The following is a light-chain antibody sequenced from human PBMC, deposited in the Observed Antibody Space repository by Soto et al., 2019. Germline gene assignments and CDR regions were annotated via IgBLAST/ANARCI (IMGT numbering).Light chain of an antibody. CDR3: SSPAGTNSFVL. Sequence: QSALTQPPSASGSPGQSVTISCTGTSSDIGGYNSVSWYQQHPGKAPKLMIYEVNKRPLGVPERFSGSKSGNTASLTVSGLQADDEADYYCSSPAGTNSFVLFGGGTKLTVL. CDR2: EVN. J-gene: IGLJ3*02. V-gene: IGLV2-8*01. CDR1: SSDIGGYNS.